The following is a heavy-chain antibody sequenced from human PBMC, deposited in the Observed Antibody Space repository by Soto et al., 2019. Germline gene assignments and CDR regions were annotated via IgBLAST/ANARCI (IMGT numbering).Heavy chain of an antibody. CDR1: GFTFSSYG. CDR2: ISYDGSNK. CDR3: AKEYGSSSLSPDFDY. Sequence: QVQLVESGGGVVQPGRSLRLSCAASGFTFSSYGMHWVRQAPGKGLEWVAVISYDGSNKYYADSVKGRFTISRDNSKNTLYLQMYSLRAEDTAVYYCAKEYGSSSLSPDFDYWSQGTLVTVSS. V-gene: IGHV3-30*18. J-gene: IGHJ4*02. D-gene: IGHD6-13*01.